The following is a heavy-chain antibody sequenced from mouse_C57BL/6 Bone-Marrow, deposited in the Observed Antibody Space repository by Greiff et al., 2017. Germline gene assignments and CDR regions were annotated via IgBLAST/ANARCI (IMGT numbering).Heavy chain of an antibody. CDR3: ARPIYYCYEDYYAIDY. CDR2: INPGSGGT. J-gene: IGHJ4*01. D-gene: IGHD2-2*01. Sequence: QVQLQQSGAELVRPGTSVKVSCKASGYAFTNYLIEWVKQRPGQGLEWIGVINPGSGGTNYNEKFKGKATLTADKSSSTAYMQLSSLTSEDSAVYFCARPIYYCYEDYYAIDYWGQGTSVTVSA. V-gene: IGHV1-54*01. CDR1: GYAFTNYL.